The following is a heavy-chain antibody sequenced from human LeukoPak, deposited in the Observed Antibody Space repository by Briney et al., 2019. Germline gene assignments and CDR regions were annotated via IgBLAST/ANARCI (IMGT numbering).Heavy chain of an antibody. CDR2: ISAYNGNT. V-gene: IGHV1-18*01. J-gene: IGHJ3*02. D-gene: IGHD4-17*01. Sequence: ASVKVSCKASGYTFTSYGISWVRQAPGQGLEWMGWISAYNGNTNYAQKLQGRVTMTTDTSTSTVYMELSSLRSEDTAVYYCARELRLIMTTVTTGGAFDIWGQGTMVTVSS. CDR3: ARELRLIMTTVTTGGAFDI. CDR1: GYTFTSYG.